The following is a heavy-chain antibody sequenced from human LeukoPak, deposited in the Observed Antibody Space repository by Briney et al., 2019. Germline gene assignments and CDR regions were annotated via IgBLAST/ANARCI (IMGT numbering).Heavy chain of an antibody. Sequence: ASVKVSCKASGYTFTGYYMHWVRQAPGQGLEWMGWINPNSGGTNYAQKFQGWVTMTRDTSISIAYMELSRMRSDDTAVYYCARGLYSSRWYYFDYWGQGTLVTVSS. V-gene: IGHV1-2*04. J-gene: IGHJ4*02. D-gene: IGHD6-13*01. CDR3: ARGLYSSRWYYFDY. CDR2: INPNSGGT. CDR1: GYTFTGYY.